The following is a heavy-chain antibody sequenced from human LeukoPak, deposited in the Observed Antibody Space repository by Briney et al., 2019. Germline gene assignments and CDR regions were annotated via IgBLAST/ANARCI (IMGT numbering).Heavy chain of an antibody. CDR1: GFTFSSYA. D-gene: IGHD6-13*01. CDR3: AKGISTSSWFGASYFGLDV. J-gene: IGHJ6*02. CDR2: ISGSGGST. V-gene: IGHV3-23*01. Sequence: GGSLRLSCAASGFTFSSYAMSWVRQAPGKGLEWVSAISGSGGSTYYADSVKGRFTISRDNSKNTLYLQMSSLRAEDTAIYYCAKGISTSSWFGASYFGLDVWGQGTTVTVSS.